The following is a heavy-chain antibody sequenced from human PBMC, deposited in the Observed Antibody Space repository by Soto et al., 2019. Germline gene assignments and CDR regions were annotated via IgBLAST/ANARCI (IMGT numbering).Heavy chain of an antibody. D-gene: IGHD3-22*01. CDR3: ARVLTKNYYYPFDF. Sequence: GGSLRLSCTASGFTFSDYAMTWVRQAPGKGLEWVSTISGGSSVTYYGDSVKGRFTISRDNAKKTLFLQLNRLSAEDTATYYCARVLTKNYYYPFDFWGQGTQVTVSS. CDR1: GFTFSDYA. V-gene: IGHV3-23*01. J-gene: IGHJ4*02. CDR2: ISGGSSVT.